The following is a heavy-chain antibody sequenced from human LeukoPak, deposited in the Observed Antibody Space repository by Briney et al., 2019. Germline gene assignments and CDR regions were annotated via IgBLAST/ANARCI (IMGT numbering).Heavy chain of an antibody. CDR3: ARIPRGSSWYFDY. J-gene: IGHJ4*02. D-gene: IGHD6-13*01. Sequence: SETLSLTCTVSGGSISSYYLSRIRQPAGKGLEWIGRIYTSGSTNYNPALKNRLTTSVGTSTNHFYLQQINMTAADTAVYYCARIPRGSSWYFDYCGQGTLVTVSS. CDR2: IYTSGST. V-gene: IGHV4-4*07. CDR1: GGSISSYY.